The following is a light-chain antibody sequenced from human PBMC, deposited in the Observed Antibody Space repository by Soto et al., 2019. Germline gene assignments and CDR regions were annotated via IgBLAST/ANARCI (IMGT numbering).Light chain of an antibody. CDR1: QSVGSN. CDR2: GAS. CDR3: QQYNNWPYT. V-gene: IGKV3-15*01. Sequence: EIVMTQSPATLSVSPGERATLSCRASQSVGSNFAWYQQRPGQAPRPLIFGASTRAIGIPPRFSGSGSGTEFTLTISSLQSEDFAVYFCQQYNNWPYTVGRGTKLEI. J-gene: IGKJ2*01.